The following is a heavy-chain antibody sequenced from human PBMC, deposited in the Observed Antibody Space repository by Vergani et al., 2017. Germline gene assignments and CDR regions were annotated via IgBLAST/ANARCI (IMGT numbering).Heavy chain of an antibody. V-gene: IGHV1-69*09. CDR3: ARDRYSSSLGRGYYFDY. J-gene: IGHJ4*02. D-gene: IGHD6-13*01. CDR2: IIPILGIA. Sequence: VQLVQSGAEVKKPGSSVKVSCKASGGTFSSYTISWVRQAPGQGLEWMGRIIPILGIANYAQKFQGRVTITADKSTSTAYMELSSLRSEDTAVYYCARDRYSSSLGRGYYFDYWGQGTLVTVSS. CDR1: GGTFSSYT.